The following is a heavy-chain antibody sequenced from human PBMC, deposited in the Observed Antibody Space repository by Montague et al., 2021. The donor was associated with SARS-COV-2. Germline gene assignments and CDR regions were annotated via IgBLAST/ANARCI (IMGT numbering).Heavy chain of an antibody. V-gene: IGHV6-1*01. CDR1: GDSVSSNIAT. D-gene: IGHD2-21*02. CDR3: ARAYCGGDCYFYWYFDL. J-gene: IGHJ2*01. Sequence: CAISGDSVSSNIATWNWIRQSPSRGLEWLGRTYYRSKWYNDYAVSAKSRVIINPDTSNNRISLQLNSVTPEDTAVYYCARAYCGGDCYFYWYFDLWAVAPWSLSPQ. CDR2: TYYRSKWYN.